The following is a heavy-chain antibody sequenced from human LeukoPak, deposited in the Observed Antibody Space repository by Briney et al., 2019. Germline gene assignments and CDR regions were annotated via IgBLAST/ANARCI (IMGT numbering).Heavy chain of an antibody. CDR1: GFTFSSYN. V-gene: IGHV3-30-3*01. J-gene: IGHJ4*02. D-gene: IGHD5-12*01. Sequence: GGSLRLSCAASGFTFSSYNMHCVRQAPGKGLEWVAVISFDGSNKYYADSVKGRFTISRDNAKNSLYLQMNSLRVEDTAVYYCAREEGLDYWGQGTLVTVSS. CDR2: ISFDGSNK. CDR3: AREEGLDY.